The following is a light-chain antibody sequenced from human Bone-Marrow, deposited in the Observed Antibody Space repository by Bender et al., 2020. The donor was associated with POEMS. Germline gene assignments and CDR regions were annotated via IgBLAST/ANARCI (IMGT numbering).Light chain of an antibody. CDR2: SSH. Sequence: QSVLTQPPSASGTPGQRGTISCSGGSSNIGAHAVNWYQHLPGTAPKLLIYSSHRRPSEVPDRFSGSRSGTSASLAISWLQSEDVADYSCAVWADRLNGWVFGGGTKLTVL. V-gene: IGLV1-44*01. CDR1: SSNIGAHA. J-gene: IGLJ3*02. CDR3: AVWADRLNGWV.